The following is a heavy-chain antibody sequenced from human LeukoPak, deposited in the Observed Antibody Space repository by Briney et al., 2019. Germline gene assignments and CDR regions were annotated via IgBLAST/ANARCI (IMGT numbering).Heavy chain of an antibody. Sequence: PGGSLRLSCAASGFTFSDFWMTWVRQAPGKGLEWVANIKEDGSEQYYVDSIKGRFTISRDNAKNSLYLQMSSLRAEDTAIYYCVRETVSVVTDFDYWGQGTLVTVSS. D-gene: IGHD1-1*01. J-gene: IGHJ4*02. CDR2: IKEDGSEQ. V-gene: IGHV3-7*01. CDR1: GFTFSDFW. CDR3: VRETVSVVTDFDY.